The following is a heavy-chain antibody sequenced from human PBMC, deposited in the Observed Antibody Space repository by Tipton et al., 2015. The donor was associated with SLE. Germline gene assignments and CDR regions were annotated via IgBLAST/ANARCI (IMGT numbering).Heavy chain of an antibody. CDR2: IYYSGST. CDR1: GGSISSHY. CDR3: ARARDGYIDAFDI. V-gene: IGHV4-59*08. D-gene: IGHD5-24*01. J-gene: IGHJ3*02. Sequence: TLSLTCTVSGGSISSHYWSWIRQPPGKGLEWIGYIYYSGSTNYNPSLKSRVTISVDTSKNQFSLKLSSVTAADTAVYYCARARDGYIDAFDIWGQGTVVTVSS.